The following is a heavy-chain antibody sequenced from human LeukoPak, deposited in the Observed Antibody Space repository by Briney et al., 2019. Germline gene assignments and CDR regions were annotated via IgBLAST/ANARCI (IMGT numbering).Heavy chain of an antibody. D-gene: IGHD2-21*02. CDR3: ARGPTYCGGDCYIFDY. J-gene: IGHJ4*02. Sequence: ASVKVSCTASGYTFTSYGISWVRQAPGQGLEWMGIINPSGGSTSYAQKFQGRVTMTRDTSTSTVYMELSSLRSEDTAVYYCARGPTYCGGDCYIFDYWGQGTLVTVSS. CDR1: GYTFTSYG. CDR2: INPSGGST. V-gene: IGHV1-46*01.